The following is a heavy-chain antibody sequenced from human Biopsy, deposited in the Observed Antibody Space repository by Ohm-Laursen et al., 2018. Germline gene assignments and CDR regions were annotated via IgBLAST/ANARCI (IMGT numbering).Heavy chain of an antibody. CDR3: ATKLTGYFHH. CDR1: GGTFSNYG. D-gene: IGHD3-9*01. CDR2: SIPILGTG. V-gene: IGHV1-69*06. Sequence: SVKVSCNVPGGTFSNYGVNWVRQAPGQGLEWLGGSIPILGTGNYAQKFQDRVTVAADTSTSTATMELRSLRSDDTAVYYCATKLTGYFHHWGQGTLVIVSS. J-gene: IGHJ1*01.